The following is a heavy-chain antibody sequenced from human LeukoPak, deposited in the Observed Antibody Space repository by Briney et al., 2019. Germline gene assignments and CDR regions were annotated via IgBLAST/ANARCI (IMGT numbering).Heavy chain of an antibody. CDR2: IYHSGST. CDR3: SREIATAGNWFDP. D-gene: IGHD6-13*01. CDR1: NGSISSVGYY. V-gene: IGHV4-31*03. Sequence: SETLSLTCTVSNGSISSVGYYWSWIRQNPGKGLEFIGYIYHSGSTYYNPSLKSRVTISVDRSKNQFSLKLSSVTAADTAVYYCSREIATAGNWFDPWGQGTLVTVAS. J-gene: IGHJ5*02.